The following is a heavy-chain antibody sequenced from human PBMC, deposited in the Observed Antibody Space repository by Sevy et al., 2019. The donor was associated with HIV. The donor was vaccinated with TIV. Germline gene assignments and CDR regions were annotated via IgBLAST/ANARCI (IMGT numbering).Heavy chain of an antibody. CDR3: AKAAYGQGHYFDY. D-gene: IGHD4-17*01. J-gene: IGHJ4*02. V-gene: IGHV3-30*18. Sequence: GGSLRLSCAASGFTFSSYGMHWVRQAPGKGLEWVAVISYDGSNKYYADSVKGRFTISRDNSKNTLYLQMNSLRAEDTAVYYCAKAAYGQGHYFDYWGQGTLVTVSS. CDR1: GFTFSSYG. CDR2: ISYDGSNK.